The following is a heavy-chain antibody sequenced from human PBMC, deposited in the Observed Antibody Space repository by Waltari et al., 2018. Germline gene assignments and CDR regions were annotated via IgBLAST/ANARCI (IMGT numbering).Heavy chain of an antibody. V-gene: IGHV1-69*12. J-gene: IGHJ3*02. D-gene: IGHD6-19*01. CDR3: ARDGAVAGDNAFDI. CDR1: GCTFSSYA. CDR2: IIPIFGTA. Sequence: QVQLVQSGAEVKKPGSSVKVSCKASGCTFSSYAISWVRQAPGQGLEGMGGIIPIFGTANYAQKFQGRVTITADESTSTAYMELSSLRSEDTAVYYCARDGAVAGDNAFDIWGQGTMVTVSS.